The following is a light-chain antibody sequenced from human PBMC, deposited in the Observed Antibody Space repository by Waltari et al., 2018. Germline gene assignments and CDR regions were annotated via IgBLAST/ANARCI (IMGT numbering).Light chain of an antibody. CDR2: GAS. J-gene: IGKJ1*01. Sequence: EIVLTQSPATLSLSPGERVTLSCRASQSVSSSLAWYQQKPGQAPRLLIYGASNRAIGIPDRFSGSGSRTDFTLTINSLEPEDVGIYHCQQYDDLWTFGQGTKVEI. CDR1: QSVSSS. CDR3: QQYDDLWT. V-gene: IGKV3-20*01.